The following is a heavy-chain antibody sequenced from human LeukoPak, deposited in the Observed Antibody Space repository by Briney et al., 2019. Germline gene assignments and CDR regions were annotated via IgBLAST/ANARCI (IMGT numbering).Heavy chain of an antibody. CDR3: ARVGGGNYYYYGMDV. CDR2: IYYSGST. CDR1: GGSISSYY. Sequence: LETLSLTCTVSGGSISSYYWSWIRQPPGKGLEWIGYIYYSGSTNYNPSLKSRVTISVDTSKNQFSLRLSSVTAGDTAVYYCARVGGGNYYYYGMDVWGQGTTVTVSS. J-gene: IGHJ6*02. D-gene: IGHD2-15*01. V-gene: IGHV4-59*08.